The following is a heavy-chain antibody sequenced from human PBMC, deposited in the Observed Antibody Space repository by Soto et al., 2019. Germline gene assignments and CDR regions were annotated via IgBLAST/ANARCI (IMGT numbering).Heavy chain of an antibody. Sequence: EVQLVDSGGGLAKPGGSLRLSCAGSGISLSDSWMSWVRQAPGKGLEWVGRIKTKSEGRTTDYAAPVNGRFTISSDDSKNTVYLHMNSLKTEDTAMYYCTTYDYIWGSSRYRLAYWGQGSLVTGSS. CDR2: IKTKSEGRTT. CDR3: TTYDYIWGSSRYRLAY. J-gene: IGHJ4*02. D-gene: IGHD3-16*02. V-gene: IGHV3-15*01. CDR1: GISLSDSW.